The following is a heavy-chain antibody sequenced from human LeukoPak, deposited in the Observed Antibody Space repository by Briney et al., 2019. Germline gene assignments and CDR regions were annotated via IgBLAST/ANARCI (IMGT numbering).Heavy chain of an antibody. J-gene: IGHJ3*02. V-gene: IGHV1-8*01. Sequence: ASVRVSCKASGYTFTSYDINWVRQATGQGLEWMGWMNPNSGNTGYAQKFQGRVTITADKSTSTAYMELSSLRSEDTAVYYCARDLRLYYDFWSGYYTISVAFDIWGQGTMVTVSS. CDR2: MNPNSGNT. CDR3: ARDLRLYYDFWSGYYTISVAFDI. CDR1: GYTFTSYD. D-gene: IGHD3-3*01.